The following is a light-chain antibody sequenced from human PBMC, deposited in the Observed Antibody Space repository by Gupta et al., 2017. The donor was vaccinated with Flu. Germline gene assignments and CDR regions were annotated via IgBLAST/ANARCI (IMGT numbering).Light chain of an antibody. J-gene: IGKJ1*01. CDR1: QSLSSSY. V-gene: IGKV3-20*01. Sequence: EIVLTQSPGTLSLSPGERATPSCRASQSLSSSYVAWYQQKPGQAPRLLIYGASSRATGIPDRFSGSGSGTDFTLTISRLEPEDFAVYYCQQYGGSPETFGQGTKVEFK. CDR3: QQYGGSPET. CDR2: GAS.